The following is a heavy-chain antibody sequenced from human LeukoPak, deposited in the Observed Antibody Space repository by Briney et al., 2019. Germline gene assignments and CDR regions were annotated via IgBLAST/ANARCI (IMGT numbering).Heavy chain of an antibody. CDR3: VKLPYSDTSAYYVDY. D-gene: IGHD3-22*01. CDR1: GFTFSTSA. V-gene: IGHV3-64D*06. CDR2: ISSNGGST. J-gene: IGHJ4*02. Sequence: GGSLRLSCSASGFTFSTSAIHWVRQAPGKGLEYVSAISSNGGSTYYAGSVKGRFAISRDNSKNTLSLQMSSLRPEDTAVYYCVKLPYSDTSAYYVDYWGQGTLVTVSS.